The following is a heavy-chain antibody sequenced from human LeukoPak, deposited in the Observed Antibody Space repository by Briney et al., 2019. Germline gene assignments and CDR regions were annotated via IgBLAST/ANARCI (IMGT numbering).Heavy chain of an antibody. D-gene: IGHD1-7*01. J-gene: IGHJ6*03. CDR2: IIPIFGTA. V-gene: IGHV1-69*06. Sequence: GASVTVSCKASGGTFSSYAISWVRQAPGQGLEWMGGIIPIFGTANYAQKFQGRVTITADKSTSTAYMELSSLRSEDTAVYYCARVQGWVWNFFSDYYMDVWGNGTTVIVSS. CDR3: ARVQGWVWNFFSDYYMDV. CDR1: GGTFSSYA.